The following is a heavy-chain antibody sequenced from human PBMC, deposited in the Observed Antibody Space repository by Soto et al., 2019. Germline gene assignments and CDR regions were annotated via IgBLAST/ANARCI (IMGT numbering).Heavy chain of an antibody. V-gene: IGHV3-15*07. Sequence: PGGSLRLSCAASGFSFSNAWINWVRQVPGKGLEWVGRIKSKTDGGTTDFAAPVKGRFAISRDDSNNMVYLQMNSLKTEDTAVYYCTTDSYITIVIISFDYWGHGTLVTVSS. CDR2: IKSKTDGGTT. CDR3: TTDSYITIVIISFDY. J-gene: IGHJ4*01. D-gene: IGHD3-16*02. CDR1: GFSFSNAW.